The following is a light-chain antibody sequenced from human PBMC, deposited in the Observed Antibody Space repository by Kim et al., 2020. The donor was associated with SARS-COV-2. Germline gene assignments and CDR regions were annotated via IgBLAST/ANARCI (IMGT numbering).Light chain of an antibody. CDR1: NNNVGAQG. J-gene: IGLJ3*02. Sequence: QTATRTCTGNNNNVGAQGAAWLQQHQGHPPKLLSYRNNSRPSGISERLSASRSGNTASLTITGLQPEDEAYYYCSAWDSSLRVWVFGGGTQLTVL. V-gene: IGLV10-54*01. CDR3: SAWDSSLRVWV. CDR2: RNN.